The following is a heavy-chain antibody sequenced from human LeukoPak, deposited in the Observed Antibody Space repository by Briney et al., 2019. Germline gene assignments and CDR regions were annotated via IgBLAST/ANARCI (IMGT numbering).Heavy chain of an antibody. CDR2: IYYSGST. CDR1: GGSISSGGYY. J-gene: IGHJ6*02. Sequence: SETLSLTCTVSGGSISSGGYYWSWIRQHPGKGLEWIGYIYYSGSTYYIPSLKSRVTISVDTSKNQFSLKLSSVTAADTAVYYCARVDGYCSSTSCHPYYYYGMDVWGQGTTVTVSS. CDR3: ARVDGYCSSTSCHPYYYYGMDV. V-gene: IGHV4-31*03. D-gene: IGHD2-2*03.